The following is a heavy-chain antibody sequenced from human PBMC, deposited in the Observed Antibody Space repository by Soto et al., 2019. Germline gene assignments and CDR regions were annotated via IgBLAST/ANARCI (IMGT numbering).Heavy chain of an antibody. CDR3: ARDRLMATAGTARHYFGLDV. J-gene: IGHJ6*02. D-gene: IGHD5-18*01. Sequence: SETLSLTCTVSGGSIRSGGYYWSWVRQNPRRGLEWIGNIYYSGNTYYNPSLKSRLTTSVDTSKNQFSLNLSSVTAADTAVYYCARDRLMATAGTARHYFGLDVWGQGTTVTVSS. CDR2: IYYSGNT. V-gene: IGHV4-31*03. CDR1: GGSIRSGGYY.